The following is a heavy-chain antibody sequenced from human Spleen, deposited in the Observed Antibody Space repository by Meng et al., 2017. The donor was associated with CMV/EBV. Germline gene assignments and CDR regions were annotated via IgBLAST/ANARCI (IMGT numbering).Heavy chain of an antibody. CDR2: IHPHRGDT. Sequence: ASVKVSCKASGYTFTGYYIHWVRQAPGQGLEWMGWIHPHRGDTNYAQQFQGRVTLTRDTSINTGYMELTRLTSDDTAGYYCARDNNWGPDYWGQGTLVTVSS. V-gene: IGHV1-2*02. J-gene: IGHJ4*02. CDR1: GYTFTGYY. CDR3: ARDNNWGPDY. D-gene: IGHD7-27*01.